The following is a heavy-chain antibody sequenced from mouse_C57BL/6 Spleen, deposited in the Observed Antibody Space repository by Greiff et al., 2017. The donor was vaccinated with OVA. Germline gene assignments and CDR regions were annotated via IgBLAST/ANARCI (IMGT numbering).Heavy chain of an antibody. CDR3: ARGSDHDGDYYAMDY. CDR1: GYTFTSYN. J-gene: IGHJ4*01. V-gene: IGHV1-12*01. D-gene: IGHD2-12*01. Sequence: QVQLKESGAELVRPGASVKMSCKASGYTFTSYNMHWVKQTPRQGLEWIGAIYPGNGDTSYNQKFKGKATLTVDKSSSTAYMQLSSLTSEDSAVYFCARGSDHDGDYYAMDYWGQGTSVTVSS. CDR2: IYPGNGDT.